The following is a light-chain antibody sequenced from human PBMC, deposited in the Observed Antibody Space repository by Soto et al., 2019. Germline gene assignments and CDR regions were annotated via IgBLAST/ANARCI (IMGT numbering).Light chain of an antibody. V-gene: IGLV1-44*01. CDR2: SNN. CDR1: SSNIGSNT. Sequence: QSVLTQPPSASGTPGQRVTISCSGSSSNIGSNTVNWYQQVPGTAPKLLIYSNNQRPSGVPDRFSGSKSGTSASLAISGLQSDDEADYYCATSDDSLNGVVFGGGTKLTVL. CDR3: ATSDDSLNGVV. J-gene: IGLJ2*01.